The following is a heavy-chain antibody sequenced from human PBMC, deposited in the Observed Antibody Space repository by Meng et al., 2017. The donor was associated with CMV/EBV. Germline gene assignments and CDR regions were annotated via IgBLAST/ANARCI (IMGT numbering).Heavy chain of an antibody. CDR1: GFTFSSYS. CDR3: ARATYYDFWSGYYGY. D-gene: IGHD3-3*01. Sequence: GSLRLSCAASGFTFSSYSMNWVRQAPGKGLEWVSSISSSSSYIYYADSVKGRFTISRDNAKNSLYLQMNSLRAEDTAVHYCARATYYDFWSGYYGYWGQGTLVTVSS. V-gene: IGHV3-21*01. CDR2: ISSSSSYI. J-gene: IGHJ4*02.